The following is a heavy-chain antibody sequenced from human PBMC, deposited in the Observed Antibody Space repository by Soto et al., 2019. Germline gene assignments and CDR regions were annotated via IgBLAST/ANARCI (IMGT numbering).Heavy chain of an antibody. V-gene: IGHV3-23*01. D-gene: IGHD2-15*01. Sequence: GGSLRLSCTASGFTFSTSAMNWVRQAPGKGLEWVSGISGSGGTTYYADSVKGRFTISRDNSKNTVFLQWSSLKASDTAMYYCARRCGGSCSTEGMDVWGQGTTVTVSS. CDR2: ISGSGGTT. CDR1: GFTFSTSA. CDR3: ARRCGGSCSTEGMDV. J-gene: IGHJ6*02.